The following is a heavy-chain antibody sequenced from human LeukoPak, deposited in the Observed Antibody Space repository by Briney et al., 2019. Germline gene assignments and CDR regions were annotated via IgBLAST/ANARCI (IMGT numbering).Heavy chain of an antibody. D-gene: IGHD3-3*01. J-gene: IGHJ3*02. CDR1: GFTFSSYA. V-gene: IGHV3-23*01. Sequence: PGQSLRLSCAASGFTFSSYAMSWVRQAPGKGLEWVSAISGSGGSTYYADSVKGRFTISRDNSKNTLYLQMNSLRAEDTAVYYCAKLSVLEWNSDAFDIWGQGTMVTVSS. CDR3: AKLSVLEWNSDAFDI. CDR2: ISGSGGST.